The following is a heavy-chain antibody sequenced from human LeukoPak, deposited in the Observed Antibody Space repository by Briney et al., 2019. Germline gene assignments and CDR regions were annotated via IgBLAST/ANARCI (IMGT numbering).Heavy chain of an antibody. CDR3: ARVGGTNYYYYGMDV. V-gene: IGHV4-34*01. J-gene: IGHJ6*02. D-gene: IGHD3-10*01. Sequence: PSETLSLTCAVYGGSFSGYYWSWIRQPPGKGLEWIGEINHSGSTNYNPSLKSRVTISVDTSKNQFSLKLSSVTAADMAVYYCARVGGTNYYYYGMDVWGQGTTVTVSS. CDR2: INHSGST. CDR1: GGSFSGYY.